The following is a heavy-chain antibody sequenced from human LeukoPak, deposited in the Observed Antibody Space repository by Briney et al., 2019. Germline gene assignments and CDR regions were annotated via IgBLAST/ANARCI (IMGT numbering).Heavy chain of an antibody. J-gene: IGHJ4*02. CDR2: TRNKANSYTT. CDR1: GFTFSDHY. Sequence: GGSLRLSCAASGFTFSDHYMDWVRQAPGKGLEWVGRTRNKANSYTTEYAASVKGRFTISRDDSKNSLYLQMNSLKTEDTAVYYCARSYDFWSGYLDYWGQGTLVTVPS. V-gene: IGHV3-72*01. CDR3: ARSYDFWSGYLDY. D-gene: IGHD3-3*01.